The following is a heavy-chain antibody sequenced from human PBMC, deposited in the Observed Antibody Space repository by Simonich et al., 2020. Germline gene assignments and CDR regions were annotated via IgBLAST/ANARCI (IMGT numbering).Heavy chain of an antibody. CDR3: ARWPSIPASYGSGSYFDY. CDR2: INHNSGGT. CDR1: GYTFTGYY. V-gene: IGHV1-2*02. D-gene: IGHD3-10*01. J-gene: IGHJ4*02. Sequence: QVQLVQSGAEVKKPGASVKVSCKASGYTFTGYYMHWVRHGPGKGLEVMGWINHNSGGTSYEQKLQGRVTMTRDKTISTAYMELSRLRSDDTAVYYCARWPSIPASYGSGSYFDYWGQGTLVTVSS.